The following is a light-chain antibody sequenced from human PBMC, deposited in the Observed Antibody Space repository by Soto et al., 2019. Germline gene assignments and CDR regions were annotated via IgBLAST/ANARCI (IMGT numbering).Light chain of an antibody. J-gene: IGLJ3*02. CDR3: QFYDRSLSARV. Sequence: QSVLTQPPSVSGAPGQRVTISCTGSNSNIGAGYDVHWYQQLPGTAPKLLIYANSNRPSGVPDRFSDSKSGTSASLAIAGLQAEDEADYYCQFYDRSLSARVFGGGTKLTVL. CDR2: ANS. V-gene: IGLV1-40*01. CDR1: NSNIGAGYD.